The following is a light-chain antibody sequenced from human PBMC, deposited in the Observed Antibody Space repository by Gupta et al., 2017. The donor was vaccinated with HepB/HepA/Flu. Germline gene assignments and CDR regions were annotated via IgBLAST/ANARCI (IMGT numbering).Light chain of an antibody. Sequence: DIQRTQYPPTLSASVGDRVTITCRASQSISSWLAWYQQKPGKAPKLLIYKASSLESGVPSRFSGSGSGTEFTLTISSLQPDDFATYYCQQYNSFALTFGGGTKVEIK. J-gene: IGKJ4*01. CDR1: QSISSW. CDR3: QQYNSFALT. V-gene: IGKV1-5*03. CDR2: KAS.